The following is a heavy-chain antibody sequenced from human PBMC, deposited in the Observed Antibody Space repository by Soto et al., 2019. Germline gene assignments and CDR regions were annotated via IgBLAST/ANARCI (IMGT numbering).Heavy chain of an antibody. CDR2: IWYDGSNK. J-gene: IGHJ4*02. CDR3: ASAEGRDGYNFDY. CDR1: GFTFSSYG. D-gene: IGHD5-12*01. V-gene: IGHV3-33*01. Sequence: GGSLRLSCAASGFTFSSYGMHWVRQAPGKGLEWVAVIWYDGSNKYYVDSVKGRFTISRDNSKNTLYLQMNSLRAEDTAVYYCASAEGRDGYNFDYWGQGTLVTVSS.